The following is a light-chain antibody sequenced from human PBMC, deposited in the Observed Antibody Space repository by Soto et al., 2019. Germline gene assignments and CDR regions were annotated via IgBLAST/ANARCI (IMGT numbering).Light chain of an antibody. J-gene: IGKJ1*01. CDR1: QGIGTY. V-gene: IGKV1-9*01. CDR3: QQVDSYPRT. Sequence: IQLTQSPSSLSASVGDRVTVTCRASQGIGTYLVWYQQKSGKAPTVLIYASSTLQTGVPSRFSGSGSGTDFSLTISSLHPEDVETYYCQQVDSYPRTLGQGTKVDIK. CDR2: ASS.